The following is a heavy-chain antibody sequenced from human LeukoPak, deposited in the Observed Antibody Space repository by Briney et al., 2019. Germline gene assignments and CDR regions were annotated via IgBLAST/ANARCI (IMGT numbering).Heavy chain of an antibody. CDR2: IIPIFGTA. V-gene: IGHV1-69*05. CDR1: GGTFSSYA. Sequence: SVKVSCKASGGTFSSYAISWVRQAPRQGLEWMGGIIPIFGTANYAQKFQGRVTITTDESTSTAYMELSSLRSEDTAVYYCAREKGYYYDSSGCPRPDAFDIWGQGTMVTVSS. CDR3: AREKGYYYDSSGCPRPDAFDI. D-gene: IGHD3-22*01. J-gene: IGHJ3*02.